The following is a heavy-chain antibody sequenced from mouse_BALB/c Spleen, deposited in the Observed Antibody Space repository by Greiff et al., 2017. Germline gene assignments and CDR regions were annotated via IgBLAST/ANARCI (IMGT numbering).Heavy chain of an antibody. J-gene: IGHJ3*01. D-gene: IGHD3-2*01. V-gene: IGHV5-12-1*01. CDR2: ISSGGGST. CDR3: ARQGTARATLFAY. Sequence: EVLLVESGGGLVKPGGSLKLSCAASGFAFSSYDMSWVRQTPEKRLEWVASISSGGGSTYYPDTVKGRFTITRDNAKNTLYLQMSSLKSEDTAMYYCARQGTARATLFAYWGQGTLVTVSA. CDR1: GFAFSSYD.